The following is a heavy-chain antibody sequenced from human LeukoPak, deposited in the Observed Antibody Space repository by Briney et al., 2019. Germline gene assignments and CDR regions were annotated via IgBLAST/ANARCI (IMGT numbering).Heavy chain of an antibody. Sequence: SETLSLTCTVSGGSISSYYWSWIRQPAGKGLEWIGRLYTSGSTDYNPSLKSRVTMSVDTSKNQFSLKLRSVTAADTAVYYCARERSGWFFSNWGQGTLVTVSS. J-gene: IGHJ4*02. CDR3: ARERSGWFFSN. CDR2: LYTSGST. D-gene: IGHD6-19*01. CDR1: GGSISSYY. V-gene: IGHV4-4*07.